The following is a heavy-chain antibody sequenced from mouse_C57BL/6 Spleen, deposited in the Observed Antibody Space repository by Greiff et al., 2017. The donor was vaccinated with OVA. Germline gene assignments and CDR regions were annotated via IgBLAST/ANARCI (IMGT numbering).Heavy chain of an antibody. Sequence: QVQLQQSGAELVKPGASVKLSCKASGYTFTSYWMHWVKQRPGQGLEWIGMIHPNSGSTNYNEKFKSKATLTVDKSSSTAYIQLSSLTSEDSAVCYCAGNWAYWGKGTLVTVSA. D-gene: IGHD2-1*01. CDR2: IHPNSGST. J-gene: IGHJ3*01. CDR1: GYTFTSYW. CDR3: AGNWAY. V-gene: IGHV1-64*01.